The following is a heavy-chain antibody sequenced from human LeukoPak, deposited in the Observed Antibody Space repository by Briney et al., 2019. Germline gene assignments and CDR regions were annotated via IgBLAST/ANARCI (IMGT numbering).Heavy chain of an antibody. J-gene: IGHJ4*02. D-gene: IGHD3-22*01. CDR3: ARDPGYYDSSGYLYYFDY. CDR2: IYYSGST. CDR1: GGSISSYY. Sequence: RSSETLSLTCTVSGGSISSYYWSWIRQPPGKGLEWIGYIYYSGSTNYNPSLKSRVTISVDTSKNQFSLKLSSVTAADTAVYYCARDPGYYDSSGYLYYFDYWGQGTLVTVSS. V-gene: IGHV4-59*01.